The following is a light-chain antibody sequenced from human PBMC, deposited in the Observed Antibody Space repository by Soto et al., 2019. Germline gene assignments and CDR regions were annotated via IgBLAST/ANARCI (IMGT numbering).Light chain of an antibody. CDR1: QSVSSN. J-gene: IGKJ2*01. V-gene: IGKV3-15*01. Sequence: EIVMTQSPANLSVSPGERATLSCRASQSVSSNLAWYQQKPGQAPRLLIYGASTRATGIPARFSGSGSGTEFTLTISSLQSEDFAVYYCQQYNKWPPYTFGQGTKVEIK. CDR3: QQYNKWPPYT. CDR2: GAS.